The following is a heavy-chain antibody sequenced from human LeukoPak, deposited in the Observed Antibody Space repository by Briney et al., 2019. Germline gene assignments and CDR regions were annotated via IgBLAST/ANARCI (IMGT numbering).Heavy chain of an antibody. J-gene: IGHJ4*02. CDR3: ARHSEVAPDTAMVLLDY. V-gene: IGHV5-51*01. CDR1: GYSFTSYW. Sequence: PGESLKISCKGSGYSFTSYWIGWVRQMPGKGLEWMGIIYPGDSDTRYSPSFQGQVTISADKSISTAYLQWSSLKASDTAMYYCARHSEVAPDTAMVLLDYWGQGTLVTVSS. CDR2: IYPGDSDT. D-gene: IGHD5-18*01.